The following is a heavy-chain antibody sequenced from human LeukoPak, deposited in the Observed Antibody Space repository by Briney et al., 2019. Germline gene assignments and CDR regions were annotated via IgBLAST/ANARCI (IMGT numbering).Heavy chain of an antibody. V-gene: IGHV3-33*01. CDR2: IWYDGSNK. J-gene: IGHJ5*02. D-gene: IGHD6-19*01. CDR1: GFTFSSYG. Sequence: GGSLRLSCAASGFTFSSYGMHWVRQAPGRGLEWVAVIWYDGSNKYYADSVKGRFTISRDNSKNTLYLQMNSLRAEDTAVYYCARDRVAGKYNWFDPWGQGTLVTVSS. CDR3: ARDRVAGKYNWFDP.